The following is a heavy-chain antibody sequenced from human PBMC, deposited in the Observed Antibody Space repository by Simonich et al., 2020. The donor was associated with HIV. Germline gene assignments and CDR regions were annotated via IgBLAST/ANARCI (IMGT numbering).Heavy chain of an antibody. CDR2: SLPNFGTA. CDR3: ARGHYYDSSGLMYFDY. CDR1: GGTFSSHA. Sequence: QVQLVQSGAEVKKPGSSVKVSCKASGGTFSSHAITWVRQAPGQGLEWMAGSLPNFGTANYAQKFQGRVTITADESTSTAYMELSSLRSEDTAVYYCARGHYYDSSGLMYFDYWGQGTLVTVSS. D-gene: IGHD3-22*01. J-gene: IGHJ4*02. V-gene: IGHV1-69*13.